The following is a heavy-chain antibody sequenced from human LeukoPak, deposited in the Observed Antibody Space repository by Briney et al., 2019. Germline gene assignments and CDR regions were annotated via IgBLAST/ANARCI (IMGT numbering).Heavy chain of an antibody. CDR2: INHSGST. Sequence: PSETLSLTCAVYGGSFRGYYWSWIRQPPGKALEWIGEINHSGSTNHNPSLKSRVTIPIDTSKNQFSLKLRSVTAADTAVYYCARPIDCSATTCSSPFDYWGQGSLVTVSA. CDR1: GGSFRGYY. J-gene: IGHJ4*02. V-gene: IGHV4-34*01. D-gene: IGHD2-2*01. CDR3: ARPIDCSATTCSSPFDY.